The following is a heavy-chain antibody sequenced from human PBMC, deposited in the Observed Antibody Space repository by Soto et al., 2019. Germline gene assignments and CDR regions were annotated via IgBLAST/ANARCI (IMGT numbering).Heavy chain of an antibody. J-gene: IGHJ6*03. CDR1: GGSFSGYY. CDR3: ARGVYDFWSGSGLYYMDV. D-gene: IGHD3-3*01. CDR2: INHSGST. Sequence: SETLSLTCAVYGGSFSGYYWSWIRQPPGKGLEWIGEINHSGSTNYNPSLKSRVTISVDTSKNQFSLKLSSVTAADTAVYYCARGVYDFWSGSGLYYMDVWGKGTKVTGSS. V-gene: IGHV4-34*01.